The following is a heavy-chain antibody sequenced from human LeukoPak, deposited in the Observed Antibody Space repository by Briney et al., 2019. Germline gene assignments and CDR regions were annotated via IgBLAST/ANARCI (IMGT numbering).Heavy chain of an antibody. J-gene: IGHJ5*02. V-gene: IGHV4-39*01. CDR1: GGSISSSSYY. Sequence: SETLSLTCTVSGGSISSSSYYWGWIRQPPGKGLEWIGSIYYSGSTYYNPSLKSRVTISVDTSKNQFSLKLSSVTAADTAVYYCASTARIKVPAPRWFDPWGQGTLVTVSS. CDR3: ASTARIKVPAPRWFDP. CDR2: IYYSGST. D-gene: IGHD2-2*01.